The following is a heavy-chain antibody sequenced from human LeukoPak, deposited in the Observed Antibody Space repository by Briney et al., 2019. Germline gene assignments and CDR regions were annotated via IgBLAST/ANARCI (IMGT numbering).Heavy chain of an antibody. CDR2: IRNDGSDK. D-gene: IGHD3-3*01. CDR1: GFTFSSYG. J-gene: IGHJ4*02. Sequence: GGSLRLSCAASGFTFSSYGMHWVRQAPGKGLEWVSFIRNDGSDKHYEDSVKGRFTISRDNSKNTLYLLMNNLGAEDTAVYYCAKAATIFGVVIDYYFDYWGQGTLVTVSS. V-gene: IGHV3-30*02. CDR3: AKAATIFGVVIDYYFDY.